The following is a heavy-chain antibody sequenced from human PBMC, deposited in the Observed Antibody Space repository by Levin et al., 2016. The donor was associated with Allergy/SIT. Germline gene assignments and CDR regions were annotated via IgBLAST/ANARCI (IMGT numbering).Heavy chain of an antibody. D-gene: IGHD2-15*01. V-gene: IGHV3-15*04. Sequence: GESLKISCVTSGFTFSNAWMSWVRQAPGKGLEWVGRFVSRTAGGTIDYAAPVKGRFTISRDDSKNTLYLQMNSLKSEDTAVYFCTTGGPLGPCSGSSCWQFDYWGQGTLVTVSS. CDR3: TTGGPLGPCSGSSCWQFDY. J-gene: IGHJ4*02. CDR1: GFTFSNAW. CDR2: FVSRTAGGTI.